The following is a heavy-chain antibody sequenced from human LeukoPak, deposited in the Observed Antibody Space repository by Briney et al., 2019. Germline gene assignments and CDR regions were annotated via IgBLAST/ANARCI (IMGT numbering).Heavy chain of an antibody. CDR3: AKDHVLVRSPYDY. J-gene: IGHJ4*02. CDR2: ISGSSGST. Sequence: GGSLRLSCAASGFTFSSYGMSWVRQAPGKGLEWVSSISGSSGSTYYADSVKGRFTISRDNSKNTLYLQMNSLRAEDTAVYYCAKDHVLVRSPYDYWGRGTVVPVSS. D-gene: IGHD3-10*02. CDR1: GFTFSSYG. V-gene: IGHV3-23*01.